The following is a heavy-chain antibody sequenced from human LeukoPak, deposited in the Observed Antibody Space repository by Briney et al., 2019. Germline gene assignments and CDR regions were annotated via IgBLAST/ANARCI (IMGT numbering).Heavy chain of an antibody. CDR3: ASRVGVAGTFDAFDL. CDR2: IFPDDSDT. J-gene: IGHJ3*01. V-gene: IGHV5-51*01. D-gene: IGHD2-21*02. Sequence: KPGEPLKISCKVSGYSFTYYWIGWVRQMPGKGLEYVGVIFPDDSDTRYSPSSEGHVTISADTSINTAYLQWRSLQASDTAMYFCASRVGVAGTFDAFDLWGQGTMVTVSS. CDR1: GYSFTYYW.